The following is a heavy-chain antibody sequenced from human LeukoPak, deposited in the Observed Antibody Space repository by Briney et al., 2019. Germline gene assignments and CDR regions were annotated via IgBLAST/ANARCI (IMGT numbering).Heavy chain of an antibody. V-gene: IGHV3-11*04. CDR3: ARDPLRWLQNNYYYYYMDV. J-gene: IGHJ6*03. Sequence: GGSLRLSCAASGFTFSDYYMSWIRQAPGKGLEWVSYISGSTRTIYDADSVKGRFTISRDNAKNSLYLQMNSLRDEDTAVYYCARDPLRWLQNNYYYYYMDVWGKGTTVTVSS. CDR2: ISGSTRTI. D-gene: IGHD5-24*01. CDR1: GFTFSDYY.